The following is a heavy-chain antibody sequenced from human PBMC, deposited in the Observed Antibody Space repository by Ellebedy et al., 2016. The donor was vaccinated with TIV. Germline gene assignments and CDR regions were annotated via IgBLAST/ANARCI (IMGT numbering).Heavy chain of an antibody. J-gene: IGHJ5*02. V-gene: IGHV3-7*01. CDR2: IKHDGGEK. D-gene: IGHD4/OR15-4a*01. CDR3: ARGWWDYGA. Sequence: PGGSLRLSCVASGFPFSGYSMSWVRQARGKGLEWVATIKHDGGEKFYADSVKGRFTISRDNAKNSLYLQMDSVRGEDTAVYYCARGWWDYGAWGQGAHVTVSS. CDR1: GFPFSGYS.